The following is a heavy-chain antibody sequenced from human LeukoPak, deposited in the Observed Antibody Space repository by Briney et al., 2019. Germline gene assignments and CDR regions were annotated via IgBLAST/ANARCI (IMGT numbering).Heavy chain of an antibody. CDR2: ISGSSNDI. CDR3: ARGTLFDP. CDR1: GFTFMTYS. Sequence: GGSLRLSCAASGFTFMTYSMSWVRQAPGKGLEWVSSISGSSNDIHYADSVKGRFTISRDNTKNSLYLQMNSLRAEDTAVYYCARGTLFDPWGRGTLVTVSS. D-gene: IGHD1-14*01. J-gene: IGHJ5*02. V-gene: IGHV3-21*01.